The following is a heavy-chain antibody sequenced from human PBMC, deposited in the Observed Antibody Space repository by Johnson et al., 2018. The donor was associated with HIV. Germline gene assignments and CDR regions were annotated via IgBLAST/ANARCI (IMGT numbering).Heavy chain of an antibody. CDR1: GFTFGDFG. Sequence: VQLVESGGAVVQPGGSPRLSCAASGFTFGDFGMHWVRQGPGKGLEWVSLISRDGGISYYGDSVRGRFTISRDNSKNTVYLQMNSLRTEDTAVYYCANALGIWGQGTMVTVSS. J-gene: IGHJ3*02. V-gene: IGHV3-43*01. CDR2: ISRDGGIS. CDR3: ANALGI.